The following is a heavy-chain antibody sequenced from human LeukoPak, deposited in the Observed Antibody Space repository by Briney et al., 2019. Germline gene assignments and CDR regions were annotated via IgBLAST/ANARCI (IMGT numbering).Heavy chain of an antibody. CDR2: IWYDGSNK. Sequence: GGSLRLSCAASGFTFSSYGIHWVRQAPGKGLEWVAVIWYDGSNKYYADSVKGRFTISRDNSKNTLYLQMNSLRAEDTAVYYCARDPREDSYAFDIWGQGTMVTVSS. J-gene: IGHJ3*02. D-gene: IGHD2-15*01. V-gene: IGHV3-33*01. CDR3: ARDPREDSYAFDI. CDR1: GFTFSSYG.